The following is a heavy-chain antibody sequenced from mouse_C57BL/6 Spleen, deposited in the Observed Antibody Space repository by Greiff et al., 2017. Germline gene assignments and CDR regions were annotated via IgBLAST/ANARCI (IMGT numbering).Heavy chain of an antibody. J-gene: IGHJ2*01. Sequence: QVQLQQSGAELVKPGASVKISCKASGYAFSSYWMNWVKQRPGKGLEWLGQIYPGDGDTNYNGKFKGKATLTADKSSSTAYMQLSSLTSEDSAVYFCARDGYGSSYLDYWGQGTTLTVSS. V-gene: IGHV1-80*01. CDR3: ARDGYGSSYLDY. CDR2: IYPGDGDT. CDR1: GYAFSSYW. D-gene: IGHD1-1*01.